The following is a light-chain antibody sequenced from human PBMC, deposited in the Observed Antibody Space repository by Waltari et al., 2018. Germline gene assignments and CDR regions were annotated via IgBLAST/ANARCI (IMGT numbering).Light chain of an antibody. CDR3: QSGDNSSTNRVL. Sequence: SYELTQPPSVSVSPGLTARITCPGDALPKRQVYWYPESSVQGPTEALNKDRDSQQASVQAPILVMYKDRERPSGIPERFSGSSSGTTVTVTISGVQAEDEADYYCQSGDNSSTNRVLFGGGTKLTVL. CDR2: KDR. J-gene: IGLJ2*01. CDR1: ALPKRQ. V-gene: IGLV3-25*03.